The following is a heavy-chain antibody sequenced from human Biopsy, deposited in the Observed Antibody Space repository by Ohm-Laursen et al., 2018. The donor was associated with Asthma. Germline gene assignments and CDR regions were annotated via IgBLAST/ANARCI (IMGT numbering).Heavy chain of an antibody. J-gene: IGHJ6*02. Sequence: SVKVSCKAHGDILSSFGIKWVRKAPGQGLEWMGGVIPIYGTTHTAQKFQGRVTITADESTSTAYMELTSLRKEDTAVYYCARGGYYSDRRYHNGLDVWGQGTTVTVSS. CDR3: ARGGYYSDRRYHNGLDV. CDR2: VIPIYGTT. CDR1: GDILSSFG. V-gene: IGHV1-69*01. D-gene: IGHD4-17*01.